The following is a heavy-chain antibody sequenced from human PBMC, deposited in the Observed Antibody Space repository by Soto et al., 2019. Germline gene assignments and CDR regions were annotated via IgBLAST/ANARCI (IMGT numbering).Heavy chain of an antibody. CDR3: TRRVRSTGLLDY. J-gene: IGHJ4*02. CDR1: GNSISGTSSF. D-gene: IGHD4-4*01. CDR2: VYYTGST. Sequence: QLQLRESGPGLVKPSETLSLTCTVSGNSISGTSSFWAWIRQPPGKNLEGIGSVYYTGSTYYNSSLKSRVSISIDTSKNQFSPGLNSVTAADTAVYYCTRRVRSTGLLDYWGQGALVTVSS. V-gene: IGHV4-39*01.